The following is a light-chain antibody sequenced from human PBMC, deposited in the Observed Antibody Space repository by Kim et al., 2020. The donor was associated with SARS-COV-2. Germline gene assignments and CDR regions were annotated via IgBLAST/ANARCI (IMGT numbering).Light chain of an antibody. CDR1: QSVSSY. Sequence: LSPGERATLSCRASQSVSSYLAWYQQKPGQAPRRLIYDASNSATGIPARFSGSGSGTDFTLTISSLEPEDFAVYYCQQRSNWPPYSFGQGTKLEI. J-gene: IGKJ2*03. CDR2: DAS. V-gene: IGKV3-11*01. CDR3: QQRSNWPPYS.